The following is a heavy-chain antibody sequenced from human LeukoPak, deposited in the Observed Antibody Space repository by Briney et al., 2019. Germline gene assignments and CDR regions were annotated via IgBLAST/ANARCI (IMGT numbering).Heavy chain of an antibody. CDR1: GGSISSSSYS. Sequence: NPSETLSLTCTVSGGSISSSSYSWGWIRQPPGKGLEWIGSIYYSGSTYFNPSLKSRVTISVDTSKNQFSLKLSSVTAADTAVYYCASGQQWRPPPNNWFDPWGQGTLVTVSS. CDR3: ASGQQWRPPPNNWFDP. D-gene: IGHD6-19*01. V-gene: IGHV4-39*01. J-gene: IGHJ5*02. CDR2: IYYSGST.